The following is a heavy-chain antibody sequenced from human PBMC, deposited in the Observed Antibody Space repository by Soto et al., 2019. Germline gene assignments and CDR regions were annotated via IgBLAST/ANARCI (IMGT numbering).Heavy chain of an antibody. Sequence: PGGSLRLSCAASGFTFSSYAMSWVRQAPGKGLEWVSAISGSGGSTYYADSVKGRFTISRDNSKNTLYLQMNSLRAEDTAVYYCAKVLGDFWSGYYLGPYYFDYWGQGTLVTVSS. CDR2: ISGSGGST. D-gene: IGHD3-3*01. J-gene: IGHJ4*02. CDR1: GFTFSSYA. V-gene: IGHV3-23*01. CDR3: AKVLGDFWSGYYLGPYYFDY.